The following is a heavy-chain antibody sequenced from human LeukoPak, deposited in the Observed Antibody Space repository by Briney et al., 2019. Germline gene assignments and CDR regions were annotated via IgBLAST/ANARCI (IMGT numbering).Heavy chain of an antibody. J-gene: IGHJ5*02. Sequence: PSETLSLTCPVSGGSIRSSSYYWGWIRQPPGKGLEWLGSIYYSGSTYHNPSLKSRVTISVDTSKNQFSLKLSSVTAADTALYYCARDPTNWNYLPSEIYGGGGYWFDPWGQGTLVVVSS. CDR3: ARDPTNWNYLPSEIYGGGGYWFDP. CDR1: GGSIRSSSYY. V-gene: IGHV4-39*07. D-gene: IGHD3-10*01. CDR2: IYYSGST.